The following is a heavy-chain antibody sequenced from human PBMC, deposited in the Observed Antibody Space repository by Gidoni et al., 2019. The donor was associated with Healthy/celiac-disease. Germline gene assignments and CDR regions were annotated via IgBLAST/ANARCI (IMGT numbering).Heavy chain of an antibody. J-gene: IGHJ3*02. V-gene: IGHV3-21*01. Sequence: EVRLLVSGGVLFTPGGSLILSCEASGFHFSSYSMNWVRQAPGKGLEWVSSISSSSSYIYYADSVKGRFTISRDNAKNSLYLQMNSLRAEDTAVYYCASFYYDSSGYPIDAFDIWGQGTMVTVSS. CDR2: ISSSSSYI. CDR3: ASFYYDSSGYPIDAFDI. D-gene: IGHD3-22*01. CDR1: GFHFSSYS.